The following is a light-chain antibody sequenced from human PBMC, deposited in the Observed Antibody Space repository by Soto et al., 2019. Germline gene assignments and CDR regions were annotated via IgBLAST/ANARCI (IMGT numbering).Light chain of an antibody. V-gene: IGLV1-44*01. CDR3: AAWDDSLNGPV. CDR1: NSDVGGYN. J-gene: IGLJ2*01. Sequence: QSALTQPRSVSGSPGQSVTISCTGTNSDVGGYNLISWYQQLPGTAPKLLIFGNTQRPSGVPDRFSGSKSGTSASLAISGLQSEDEADYSCAAWDDSLNGPVFGGGTKLTVL. CDR2: GNT.